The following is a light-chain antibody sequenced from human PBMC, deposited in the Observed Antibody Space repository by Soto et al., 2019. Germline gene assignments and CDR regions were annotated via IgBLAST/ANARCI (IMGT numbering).Light chain of an antibody. Sequence: DIQTTQSPSTLSASAGDRVTITCRASQSISPYLAWYQQKPGKAPKLLIYMASSLQSGVPSRFSGSGSGTEFTLTISSLQPDDFATYYCQQSNSYPWTFGQGTQVDIK. CDR1: QSISPY. V-gene: IGKV1-5*03. CDR2: MAS. J-gene: IGKJ1*01. CDR3: QQSNSYPWT.